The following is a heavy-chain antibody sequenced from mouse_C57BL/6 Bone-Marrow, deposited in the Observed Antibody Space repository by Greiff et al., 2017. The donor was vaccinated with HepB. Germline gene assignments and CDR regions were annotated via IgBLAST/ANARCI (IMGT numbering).Heavy chain of an antibody. Sequence: EVQLQQSGAELVRPGASVKLSCTASGFNIKDDYMHWVNQRPEQGLEWIGWIDPENGDTEYASKFQGKATITADTSSNTAYLQLRSLTSEDTAVYYCTFGYFDVWGTGTTVTVSS. V-gene: IGHV14-4*01. J-gene: IGHJ1*03. CDR1: GFNIKDDY. CDR2: IDPENGDT. CDR3: TFGYFDV.